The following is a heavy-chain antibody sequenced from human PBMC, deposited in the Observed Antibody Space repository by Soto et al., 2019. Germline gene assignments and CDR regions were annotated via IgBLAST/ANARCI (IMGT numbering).Heavy chain of an antibody. J-gene: IGHJ6*02. CDR1: GFTFSSYA. V-gene: IGHV3-23*01. D-gene: IGHD2-2*02. CDR2: ISGSGGST. CDR3: AKEGPTGCSSTSCYRADYYYYGMDV. Sequence: EVQLLESGGGLVQPGGSLRLSCAASGFTFSSYAMSWVRQAPGKGLEWVSAISGSGGSTYYADSVKGRFTISRDNSKNTLYLQMNSLRAEDKAVYYCAKEGPTGCSSTSCYRADYYYYGMDVWGQGTTVTVSS.